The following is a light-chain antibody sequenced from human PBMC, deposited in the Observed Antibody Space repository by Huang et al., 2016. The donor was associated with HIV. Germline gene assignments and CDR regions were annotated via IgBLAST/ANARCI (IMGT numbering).Light chain of an antibody. Sequence: QLTQSPSSLSMSVGDRVIITCQASQDIANSLAWYQHKPGRAPKLLISAAYTLQSGVPSRFSGGAAGTYFTLIITNLQPDDFASYYCQQLHSYPITFGQGTRLDI. J-gene: IGKJ5*01. CDR2: AAY. V-gene: IGKV1-9*01. CDR1: QDIANS. CDR3: QQLHSYPIT.